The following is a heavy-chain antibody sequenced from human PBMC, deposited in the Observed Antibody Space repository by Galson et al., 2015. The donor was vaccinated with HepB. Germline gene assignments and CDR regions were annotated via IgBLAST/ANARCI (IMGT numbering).Heavy chain of an antibody. CDR3: ANSHFLHSGSYSGPFDY. CDR2: ISGSGGST. CDR1: GFTFSSYA. V-gene: IGHV3-23*01. Sequence: SLRLSCAASGFTFSSYAMSWVRQAPGKGLEWVSAISGSGGSTYYADSVKGRFTISRDNSKNTLYLQMNSLRAEDTAVYYCANSHFLHSGSYSGPFDYWGQGTLVTVSS. J-gene: IGHJ4*02. D-gene: IGHD1-26*01.